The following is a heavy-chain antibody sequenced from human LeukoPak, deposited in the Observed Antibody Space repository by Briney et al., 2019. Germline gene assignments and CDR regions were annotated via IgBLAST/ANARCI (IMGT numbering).Heavy chain of an antibody. Sequence: SETLSLTCSVAGGSVSSYFWSWIRQPAGKGLEWIGRICSSGTTNYNPSLKSRVTMSVDTSKNQFSLKLNSVTAADTAVYYCARGPRSGHHDYWGQGVLVTVSS. J-gene: IGHJ4*02. V-gene: IGHV4-4*07. D-gene: IGHD6-19*01. CDR2: ICSSGTT. CDR3: ARGPRSGHHDY. CDR1: GGSVSSYF.